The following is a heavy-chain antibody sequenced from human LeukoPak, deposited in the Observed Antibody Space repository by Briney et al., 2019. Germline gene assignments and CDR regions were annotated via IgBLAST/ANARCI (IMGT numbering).Heavy chain of an antibody. CDR3: ARDWGGREDY. Sequence: PGGSLRLSCAASGFTFSSNYMSWVRQVPGKGLEWVSLIYSGGSTYYADSVKGRFTISRDNSKNTLYLQMNSLRAEDTAVYYCARDWGGREDYWGQGTLVTVSS. J-gene: IGHJ4*02. V-gene: IGHV3-66*01. CDR1: GFTFSSNY. CDR2: IYSGGST. D-gene: IGHD3-10*01.